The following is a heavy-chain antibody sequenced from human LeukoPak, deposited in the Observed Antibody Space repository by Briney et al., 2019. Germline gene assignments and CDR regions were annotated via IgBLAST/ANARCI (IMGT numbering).Heavy chain of an antibody. D-gene: IGHD3-22*01. Sequence: PSETLSLTCAVYGGSFSGYYWSWVRQPPGKGLEWIGEINHSGSTNYNPSLKSRVPISVDTSKNQFSLKPSSVTAADTAVYYCARETMTTGNWFDPWGQGTLVTVSS. V-gene: IGHV4-34*01. CDR1: GGSFSGYY. CDR3: ARETMTTGNWFDP. J-gene: IGHJ5*02. CDR2: INHSGST.